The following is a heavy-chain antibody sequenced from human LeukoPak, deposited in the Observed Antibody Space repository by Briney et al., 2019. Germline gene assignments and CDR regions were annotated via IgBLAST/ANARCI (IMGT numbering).Heavy chain of an antibody. D-gene: IGHD6-19*01. J-gene: IGHJ5*02. Sequence: ASVKVSCKVSGYTLTELSMHWVRQAPGKGLEWMGWMNPNSGNTGYAQKFHGRVTMTRNTSISTAYMELSSLRSEDTAVYYCARAPMYSSGWYWWFDPWGQGTLVAVSS. CDR3: ARAPMYSSGWYWWFDP. CDR1: GYTLTELS. V-gene: IGHV1-8*01. CDR2: MNPNSGNT.